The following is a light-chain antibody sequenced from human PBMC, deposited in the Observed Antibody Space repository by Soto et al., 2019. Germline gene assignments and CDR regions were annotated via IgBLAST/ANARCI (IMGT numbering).Light chain of an antibody. Sequence: DIQMTQSPSSVSASVGDRVTITCRASHDIGDCLAWHQQKPGEAPKLLIYSATTLHSGVPSRFSGSGSGTDFTLTISSLQPEDFATDYCLQGHTFPLSFGGGTKVEIK. CDR1: HDIGDC. V-gene: IGKV1-12*01. J-gene: IGKJ4*01. CDR3: LQGHTFPLS. CDR2: SAT.